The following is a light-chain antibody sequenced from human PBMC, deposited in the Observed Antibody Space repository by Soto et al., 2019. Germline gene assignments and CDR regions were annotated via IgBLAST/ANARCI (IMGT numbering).Light chain of an antibody. Sequence: EIVLTQSPATVSLSPGERATLSCRASQSVSTYLAWYQQKPGQAPRLLIYDASIRATDIPARFSGSGSGTDFTLTISSLEPEDFAVYYCQQRSSWPPFTFGPGTKVDI. CDR3: QQRSSWPPFT. V-gene: IGKV3-11*01. J-gene: IGKJ3*01. CDR2: DAS. CDR1: QSVSTY.